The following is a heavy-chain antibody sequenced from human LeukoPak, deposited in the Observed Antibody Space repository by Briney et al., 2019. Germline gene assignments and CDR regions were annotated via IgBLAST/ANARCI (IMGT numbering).Heavy chain of an antibody. J-gene: IGHJ4*02. Sequence: ASVKVSCKASGYTFAGYYMHWVRQAPGQGLEWMGWINPNSGGTNYAQKFQGRVTMTRDTSISTAYMELSRLRSDDTAVYYCARDRRYYYDSSGYYLWGQGTLVTVSS. CDR3: ARDRRYYYDSSGYYL. CDR1: GYTFAGYY. CDR2: INPNSGGT. V-gene: IGHV1-2*02. D-gene: IGHD3-22*01.